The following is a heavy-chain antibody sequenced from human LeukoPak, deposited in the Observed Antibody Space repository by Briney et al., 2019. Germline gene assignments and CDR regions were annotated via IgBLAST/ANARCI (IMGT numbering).Heavy chain of an antibody. CDR2: ISSSSGSGGST. CDR3: AKVYHLRYYNYFDY. V-gene: IGHV3-23*01. J-gene: IGHJ4*02. Sequence: PGGSLRLSCAASGFTFSSYSMNWVRQAPGKGLEWVSSISSSSGSGGSTYYADSVKGRFTISRDNSKNTLYLQMNSLRAEDTAVYYCAKVYHLRYYNYFDYWGQGTLVTVSS. CDR1: GFTFSSYS. D-gene: IGHD1-26*01.